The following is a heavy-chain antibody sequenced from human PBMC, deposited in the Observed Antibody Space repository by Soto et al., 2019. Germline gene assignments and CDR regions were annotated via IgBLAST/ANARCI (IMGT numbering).Heavy chain of an antibody. CDR3: AKVQEFCGFNCYIVDS. D-gene: IGHD2-21*02. CDR2: IRSSGGHT. J-gene: IGHJ4*02. Sequence: GGSLRLSCVASGFTFSNSAMSWVRHVPGKGLEWAAGIRSSGGHTNYADSVKGRFTVSRDNSKDTLYLQMNSLRAEDTALYYCAKVQEFCGFNCYIVDSWGQGVLVTVSS. CDR1: GFTFSNSA. V-gene: IGHV3-23*01.